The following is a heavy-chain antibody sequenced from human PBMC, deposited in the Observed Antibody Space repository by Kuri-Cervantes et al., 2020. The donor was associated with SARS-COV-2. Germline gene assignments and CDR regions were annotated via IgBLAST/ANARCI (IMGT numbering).Heavy chain of an antibody. D-gene: IGHD3-22*01. V-gene: IGHV1-2*04. CDR2: INPXRGGT. CDR3: ARSXPFRRLVVIFHGGAFDI. Sequence: ASVKVSCKASGYXXXGYYMXXVRQAPGQGLEWMGWINPXRGGTNYAQKFQGWVTMTRDTSISTVYMXXSRLRSDDTAVYYCARSXPFRRLVVIFHGGAFDIWGQGTMVTVSS. CDR1: GYXXXGYY. J-gene: IGHJ3*02.